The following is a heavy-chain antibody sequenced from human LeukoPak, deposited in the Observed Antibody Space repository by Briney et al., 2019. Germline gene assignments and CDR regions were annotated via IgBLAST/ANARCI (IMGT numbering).Heavy chain of an antibody. Sequence: GGSLRLSCAASGFTFDDYAMHWVRQVPGKGLEWVSGISWNSGSIGYADSVKGRFTISRDNAKNSLYLQMNSLRAEDTALYYCAKDPFDILTGYFDYWGQGTLVTVSS. J-gene: IGHJ4*02. CDR3: AKDPFDILTGYFDY. D-gene: IGHD3-9*01. V-gene: IGHV3-9*01. CDR2: ISWNSGSI. CDR1: GFTFDDYA.